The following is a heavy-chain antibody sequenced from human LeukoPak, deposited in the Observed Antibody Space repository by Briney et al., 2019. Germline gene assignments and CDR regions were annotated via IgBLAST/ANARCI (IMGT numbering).Heavy chain of an antibody. V-gene: IGHV3-23*01. CDR1: GFTFSSYA. Sequence: GGSLRLSCAASGFTFSSYAMSWVRQAPGKGLEWVSAISGSGGSIYYADSVKGRFTISRDNSKNTLYLQMNGLRAEDTAVYYCAKGRGYDFWSGYCDYWGQGTLVTVSS. CDR3: AKGRGYDFWSGYCDY. J-gene: IGHJ4*02. D-gene: IGHD3-3*01. CDR2: ISGSGGSI.